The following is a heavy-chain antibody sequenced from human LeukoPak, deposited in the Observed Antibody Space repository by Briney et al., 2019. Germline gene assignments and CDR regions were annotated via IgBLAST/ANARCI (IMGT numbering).Heavy chain of an antibody. D-gene: IGHD1-26*01. CDR3: ARGSGSESGSAFDI. CDR1: GGTFSSYA. CDR2: IIPIFGTA. V-gene: IGHV1-69*05. Sequence: ASVKVSCKASGGTFSSYAISWVRQAPGQGLEWMGGIIPIFGTANYAQKLQGRVTMTTDTSTSTAYMELRSLRSDDTAVYYCARGSGSESGSAFDIWGQGTMVTVSS. J-gene: IGHJ3*02.